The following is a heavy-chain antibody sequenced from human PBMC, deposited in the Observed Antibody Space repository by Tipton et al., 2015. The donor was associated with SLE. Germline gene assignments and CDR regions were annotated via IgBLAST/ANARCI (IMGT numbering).Heavy chain of an antibody. D-gene: IGHD5-12*01. V-gene: IGHV3-48*03. Sequence: SLRLSCAASGFSFSSYEMNWVRQAPGKGLEWVAYISSSGSSIYYADSVKGRFTISRDNAKNSVFLQMNSLSAEDTAVYYCASPPRIVTTAEYWGQGTLVTVSS. CDR3: ASPPRIVTTAEY. CDR2: ISSSGSSI. J-gene: IGHJ4*02. CDR1: GFSFSSYE.